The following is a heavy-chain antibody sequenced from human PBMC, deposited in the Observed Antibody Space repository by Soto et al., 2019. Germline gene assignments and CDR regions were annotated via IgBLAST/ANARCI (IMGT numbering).Heavy chain of an antibody. J-gene: IGHJ4*02. CDR2: IIPIFGTA. CDR3: ARMWGPYGDYVLDY. D-gene: IGHD4-17*01. CDR1: GGTFSSYA. V-gene: IGHV1-69*01. Sequence: QVQLVQSGAEVKKPGSSVKVSCKASGGTFSSYAISWVRQAPGQGLEWMGGIIPIFGTANYAQKFQGRVTITADESTRTDYMGLSSLRSEDTAVYYCARMWGPYGDYVLDYWGQGTLVTVSS.